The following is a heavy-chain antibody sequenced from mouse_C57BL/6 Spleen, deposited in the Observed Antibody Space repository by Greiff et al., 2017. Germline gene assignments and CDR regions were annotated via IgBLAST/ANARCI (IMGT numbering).Heavy chain of an antibody. Sequence: EVQLQQSGAELVRPGASVKLSCTASGFNIKDDYMHWVKQRPEQGLEWIGWIDPENGDTEYASKFQGKATITADTSSNTAYLQLSSLTSEDTAVYYCTTSGSSYYYYAMDYWGQGTSVTVSS. CDR2: IDPENGDT. V-gene: IGHV14-4*01. CDR1: GFNIKDDY. D-gene: IGHD1-1*01. J-gene: IGHJ4*01. CDR3: TTSGSSYYYYAMDY.